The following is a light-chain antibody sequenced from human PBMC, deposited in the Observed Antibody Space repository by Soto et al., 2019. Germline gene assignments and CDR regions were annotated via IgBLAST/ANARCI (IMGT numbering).Light chain of an antibody. CDR2: DVS. V-gene: IGLV2-11*01. CDR1: SSDVGGYNY. CDR3: CSYAGSYTYV. Sequence: QSALTQPRSVSGSPGQSVTISCTGTSSDVGGYNYVSWYQHHPGKAPKLMIYDVSKRPSGVPDRFSGSKSGNTASLTISGPQAEDEAEYYCCSYAGSYTYVFGTGTKLTVL. J-gene: IGLJ1*01.